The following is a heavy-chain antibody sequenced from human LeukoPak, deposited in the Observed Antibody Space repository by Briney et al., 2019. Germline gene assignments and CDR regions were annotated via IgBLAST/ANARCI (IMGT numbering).Heavy chain of an antibody. V-gene: IGHV1-46*01. J-gene: IGHJ4*02. CDR3: ARVRRGDYGEEVLDY. CDR2: INPSGGST. D-gene: IGHD4-17*01. CDR1: GYTFTSNY. Sequence: ASVKVSCKASGYTFTSNYMHWVRQAPEQGLEWTGVINPSGGSTSYAQKFQGRVTMTRDTSTSTVYMELSSLRSEDTAVYYCARVRRGDYGEEVLDYWGQGTLVTVSS.